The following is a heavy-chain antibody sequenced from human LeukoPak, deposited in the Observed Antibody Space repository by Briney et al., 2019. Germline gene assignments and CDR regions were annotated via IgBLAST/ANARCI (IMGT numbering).Heavy chain of an antibody. CDR2: ISAYNGNT. CDR3: ARDSWQQLGEYYFDY. Sequence: ASVKVSCKASGYTFTSYAMHWVRQAPGQRLEWMGWISAYNGNTNYAQKLQGRVTMTTDTSTSTAYMELRSLRSDDTAVYYCARDSWQQLGEYYFDYWGQGTLVTVSS. CDR1: GYTFTSYA. V-gene: IGHV1-18*01. J-gene: IGHJ4*02. D-gene: IGHD6-13*01.